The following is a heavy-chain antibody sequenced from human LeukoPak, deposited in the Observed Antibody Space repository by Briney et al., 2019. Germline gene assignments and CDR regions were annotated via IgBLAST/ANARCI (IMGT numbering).Heavy chain of an antibody. D-gene: IGHD3-16*01. CDR1: GFTFDDFV. CDR2: ISWNSNNI. Sequence: SLRLSCAASGFTFDDFVMHWVRQAPGKGLEWVSGISWNSNNIDYADSVKGRFTISRDNAKNSLYLQMNSLRAEDTAFYYCAKDTMGFDLWGRGTLVTVSS. V-gene: IGHV3-9*01. J-gene: IGHJ2*01. CDR3: AKDTMGFDL.